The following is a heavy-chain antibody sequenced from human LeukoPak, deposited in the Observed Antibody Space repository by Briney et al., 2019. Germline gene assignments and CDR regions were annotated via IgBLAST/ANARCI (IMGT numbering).Heavy chain of an antibody. CDR3: ARVPYCSGGSCLLRGYYFDF. D-gene: IGHD2-15*01. CDR2: IIPTFGTA. V-gene: IGHV1-69*01. Sequence: SVKVSCKASGGTFSSYAISWVRQAPGQGLEWMGGIIPTFGTANYAQKFQGRVTITADESTSTAYMELSSLRSEDTAVYYCARVPYCSGGSCLLRGYYFDFWGQGTLVTVSS. J-gene: IGHJ4*02. CDR1: GGTFSSYA.